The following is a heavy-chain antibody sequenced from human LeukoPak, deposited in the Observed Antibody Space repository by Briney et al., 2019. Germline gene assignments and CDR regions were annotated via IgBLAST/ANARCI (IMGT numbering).Heavy chain of an antibody. CDR3: AGYGFCAVWQGGWPAFDI. CDR2: INPTTGDT. V-gene: IGHV1-46*01. Sequence: ASVKVSCKASGYTFTSYYMHWVRQAPGQGLEWMGIINPTTGDTTYAQKFQGRLTMTRDMSTSTVYMELSSLASEDTAVFYSAGYGFCAVWQGGWPAFDIWGQGTVVTVSS. J-gene: IGHJ3*02. CDR1: GYTFTSYY. D-gene: IGHD1-26*01.